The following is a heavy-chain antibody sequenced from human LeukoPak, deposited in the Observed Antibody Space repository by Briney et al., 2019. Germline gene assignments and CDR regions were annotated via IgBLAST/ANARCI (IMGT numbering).Heavy chain of an antibody. CDR2: INHSGST. Sequence: GSLRLSCATSGFTFSSYAMSWIRQPPGKGLEWIGEINHSGSTNYNPSLKSRVTISVDTSKNQFSLKLSSVTAADTAVYYCARVDIVVVVAASRAWFDPWGQGTLVTVSS. D-gene: IGHD2-15*01. V-gene: IGHV4-34*01. CDR1: GFTFSSYA. CDR3: ARVDIVVVVAASRAWFDP. J-gene: IGHJ5*02.